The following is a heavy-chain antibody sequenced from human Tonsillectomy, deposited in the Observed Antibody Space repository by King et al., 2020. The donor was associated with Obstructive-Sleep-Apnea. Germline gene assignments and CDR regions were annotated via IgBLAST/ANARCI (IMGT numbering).Heavy chain of an antibody. CDR1: GFTFSSHS. J-gene: IGHJ3*02. CDR3: ARGIHLGELLLRTFDI. V-gene: IGHV3-48*04. D-gene: IGHD3-16*02. CDR2: ISSSRSTI. Sequence: QLVQSGGGLVQPGGSLRLSCAASGFTFSSHSMNWVRQAPGKGLEWVSYISSSRSTIYYADSVKGRFTISRDNAKNSLYLQMNSLRAEDTAVYYCARGIHLGELLLRTFDIWGQGTMVTVSS.